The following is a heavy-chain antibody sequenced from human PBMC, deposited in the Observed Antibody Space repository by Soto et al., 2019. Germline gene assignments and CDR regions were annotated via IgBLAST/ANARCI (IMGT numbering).Heavy chain of an antibody. CDR1: GFTFGSYR. CDR3: ARGRHYGMDV. Sequence: PGGSLRLSCAASGFTFGSYRMNWVRQAPGKGLVWVSRIDSDWSSTTYADSVKGRFTTSRDNAKNTLYLQMSSLRVEDTAVYYCARGRHYGMDVWGQGTTVSTSS. J-gene: IGHJ6*01. V-gene: IGHV3-74*01. CDR2: IDSDWSST.